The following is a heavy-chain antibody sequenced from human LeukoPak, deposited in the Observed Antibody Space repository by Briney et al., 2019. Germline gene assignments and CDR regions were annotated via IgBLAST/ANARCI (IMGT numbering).Heavy chain of an antibody. CDR1: GFTFRNFP. CDR3: ARDTRWQQPPDF. D-gene: IGHD5-24*01. Sequence: PGGSLRLSCAASGFTFRNFPMHWVRQAPGKGLEWVAVISCDGNNKYYADSVKGRFTISRDNAKNTLYLQMNSLRTEDTAVYYCARDTRWQQPPDFWGQGTLVTVSS. V-gene: IGHV3-30-3*01. J-gene: IGHJ4*02. CDR2: ISCDGNNK.